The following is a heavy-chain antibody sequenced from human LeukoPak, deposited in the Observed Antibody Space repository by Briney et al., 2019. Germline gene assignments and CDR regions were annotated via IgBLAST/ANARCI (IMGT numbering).Heavy chain of an antibody. J-gene: IGHJ3*02. D-gene: IGHD2-15*01. V-gene: IGHV3-21*01. CDR1: EFTFSNYN. Sequence: GGSLRLSCAASEFTFSNYNMNWVRQAPGKGLEWVSSISSRSSYIYYADSVKGRFTISRDNAKNSLFLQMNSLRAEDTAVYYCARDSLGYCSGGSCYYAFDIGGQGTMVTVSS. CDR3: ARDSLGYCSGGSCYYAFDI. CDR2: ISSRSSYI.